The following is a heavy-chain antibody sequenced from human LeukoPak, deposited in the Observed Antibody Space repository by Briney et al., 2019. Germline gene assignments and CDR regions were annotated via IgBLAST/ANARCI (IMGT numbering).Heavy chain of an antibody. D-gene: IGHD3-10*01. CDR2: INHSGST. CDR3: ARGRYGSGSYYDDY. Sequence: SETLSLTCAVYGGSLSVYYWSWIRQPPGKGLEWIGEINHSGSTNYNPSLKSRVTISVDTSKNQSSLKLSSVTAADTAVYYCARGRYGSGSYYDDYWGQGTLVTVSS. V-gene: IGHV4-34*01. J-gene: IGHJ4*02. CDR1: GGSLSVYY.